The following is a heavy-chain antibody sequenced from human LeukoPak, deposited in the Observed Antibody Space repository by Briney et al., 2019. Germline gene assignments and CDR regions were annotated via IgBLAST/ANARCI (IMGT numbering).Heavy chain of an antibody. D-gene: IGHD6-19*01. J-gene: IGHJ4*02. CDR3: ARDGLSGWYESEYFDY. V-gene: IGHV1-18*01. CDR2: ISGDNGNT. Sequence: ASAKVSCKASGYTFTSYGISWVRQAPGQGLEWMGWISGDNGNTNYAQKFQGRVTMTTDTSTTIAYMELRSLRSDDTAVYYCARDGLSGWYESEYFDYWGQGTLVTVSS. CDR1: GYTFTSYG.